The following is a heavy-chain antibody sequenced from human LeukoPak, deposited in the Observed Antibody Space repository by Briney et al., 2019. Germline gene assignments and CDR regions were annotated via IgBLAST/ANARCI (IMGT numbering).Heavy chain of an antibody. CDR1: GFTLSNYA. D-gene: IGHD6-19*01. CDR2: ISYSGTYI. CDR3: ARDSSYSSPNWFGL. J-gene: IGHJ5*02. V-gene: IGHV3-21*01. Sequence: EGSLRLSCATSGFTLSNYAMNWIRQAPGKGLEWVSYISYSGTYIHYADSVKGRFTISRDNAKNSVYLQMNSLRDEDTAVYFCARDSSYSSPNWFGLWGRGILVTVSS.